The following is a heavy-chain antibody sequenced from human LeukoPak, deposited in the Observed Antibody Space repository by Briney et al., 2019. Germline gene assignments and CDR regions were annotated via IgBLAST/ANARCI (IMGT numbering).Heavy chain of an antibody. J-gene: IGHJ4*02. Sequence: NPSETLSLTCAVYGGSFSPYYWSWIRQPPGKGLEWIGEINHSGSTNYNPSLKSRVTTSVDTSKNQFSLRLSSVTAADTAVYYCARGGFYCGGDCYVDYWGQGTLVTVSS. CDR2: INHSGST. V-gene: IGHV4-34*01. CDR1: GGSFSPYY. D-gene: IGHD2-21*02. CDR3: ARGGFYCGGDCYVDY.